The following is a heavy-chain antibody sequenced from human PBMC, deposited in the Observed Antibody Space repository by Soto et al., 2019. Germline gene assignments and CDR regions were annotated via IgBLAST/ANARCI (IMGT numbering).Heavy chain of an antibody. CDR1: GFTFSSYE. J-gene: IGHJ4*02. Sequence: GGSLRLSCAASGFTFSSYEMNWFRQAPRKGLEWVSYISSSGSTIYYADSVKGRFTISRDNAKNSLYLQMNSLRAEDTAVYYCARDPRAYHDSGRLWGQGTLVPVSS. V-gene: IGHV3-48*03. CDR2: ISSSGSTI. D-gene: IGHD3-22*01. CDR3: ARDPRAYHDSGRL.